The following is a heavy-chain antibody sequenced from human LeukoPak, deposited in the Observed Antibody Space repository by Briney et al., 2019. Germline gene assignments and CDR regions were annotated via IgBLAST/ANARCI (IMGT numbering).Heavy chain of an antibody. CDR2: INPNSGGT. Sequence: ASVKVSCKASGYTFTSYYMHWVRQAPGQGLEWMGWINPNSGGTNYAQKFQGRVTMTRDTSISTAYLELSSLRSDDTAVFYCARGWNGGSLNWFDPWGQGTLVTVSS. J-gene: IGHJ5*02. CDR3: ARGWNGGSLNWFDP. V-gene: IGHV1-2*02. CDR1: GYTFTSYY. D-gene: IGHD1-26*01.